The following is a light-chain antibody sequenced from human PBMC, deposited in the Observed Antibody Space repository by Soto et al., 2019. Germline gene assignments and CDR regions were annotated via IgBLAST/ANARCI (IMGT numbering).Light chain of an antibody. J-gene: IGKJ5*01. Sequence: EIVMTQSPSTLSVSPGERATLSCRASQSISSNLVWYQQKPGQAPRLLIYGASTRATGIPARFSGSGSGTEFTLTISSLQSEDFAVYFCQQYDNWPPITFGYGTRLEI. V-gene: IGKV3-15*01. CDR3: QQYDNWPPIT. CDR1: QSISSN. CDR2: GAS.